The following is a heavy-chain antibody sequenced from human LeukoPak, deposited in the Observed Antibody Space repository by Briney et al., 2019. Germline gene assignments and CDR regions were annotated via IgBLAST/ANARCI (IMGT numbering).Heavy chain of an antibody. D-gene: IGHD2-2*01. V-gene: IGHV3-30-3*01. CDR1: GFTFSGYA. CDR2: ISYDGSNK. CDR3: ARGYCSSASCPLFDH. Sequence: GGSPRLSCAGSGFTFSGYAVHWVRQAPGKGLEWVAVISYDGSNKHYADSVKGRFTISRDNSKNTLYLQMNNLRAEDTAVYYCARGYCSSASCPLFDHWGQGTLVTVSS. J-gene: IGHJ4*02.